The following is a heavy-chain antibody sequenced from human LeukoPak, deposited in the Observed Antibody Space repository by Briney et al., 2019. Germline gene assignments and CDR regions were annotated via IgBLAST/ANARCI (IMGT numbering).Heavy chain of an antibody. CDR2: FSSSGSTI. Sequence: GGSLTLSCAASGFTFSSYEMNWLRQAPGEGLEWVSYFSSSGSTIYYADSVRGRFTISRDNAKNSLYLQMNSLRDEDTAVYYCARGGDYYGSGSQFDYWGQGTLVTVSS. CDR1: GFTFSSYE. V-gene: IGHV3-48*03. CDR3: ARGGDYYGSGSQFDY. J-gene: IGHJ4*02. D-gene: IGHD3-10*01.